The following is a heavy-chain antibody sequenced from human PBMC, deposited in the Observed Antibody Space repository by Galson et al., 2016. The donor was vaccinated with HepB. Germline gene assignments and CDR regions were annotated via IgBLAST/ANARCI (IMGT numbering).Heavy chain of an antibody. Sequence: SLRLSCAASGFTLSGHAMHWVRQAPGKGLEWVADISHTGNNKWYADSVKGRFTISRDNSKTTLYLEMSSLRSEDTAVYYCARPSRAVIRFLEWLPMYYHVMDVWGQGTTVTVSS. CDR1: GFTLSGHA. CDR3: ARPSRAVIRFLEWLPMYYHVMDV. J-gene: IGHJ6*02. D-gene: IGHD3-3*01. CDR2: ISHTGNNK. V-gene: IGHV3-30-3*01.